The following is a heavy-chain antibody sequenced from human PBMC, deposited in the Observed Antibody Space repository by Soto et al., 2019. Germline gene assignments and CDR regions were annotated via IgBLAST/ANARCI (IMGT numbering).Heavy chain of an antibody. CDR2: ISYDGSNK. J-gene: IGHJ6*02. V-gene: IGHV3-30*18. CDR1: GFTFSRYG. D-gene: IGHD6-19*01. CDR3: AKALSSGRYYYYGMDV. Sequence: QVQLVESGGGVVQPGTSLRLSCAASGFTFSRYGMHWVRQAPGKGLEWVSVISYDGSNKYYVDSVRGRFTVSRDSSKNTLYLQMNSLRAEDTAVYYCAKALSSGRYYYYGMDVWGQGTTVTVS.